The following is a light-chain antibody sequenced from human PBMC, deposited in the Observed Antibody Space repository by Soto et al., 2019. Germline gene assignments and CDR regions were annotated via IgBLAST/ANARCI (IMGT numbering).Light chain of an antibody. Sequence: EIVLTQSPGTLSLSPGERATLSCRASQSVSSSYLACYQQKPGQAPRLRIYGASSRATGIPDRFSGSGSRTDFTLTISRLEPEDFSVYYCQQYGSSYTFGQGTKLEIK. J-gene: IGKJ2*01. CDR2: GAS. V-gene: IGKV3-20*01. CDR3: QQYGSSYT. CDR1: QSVSSSY.